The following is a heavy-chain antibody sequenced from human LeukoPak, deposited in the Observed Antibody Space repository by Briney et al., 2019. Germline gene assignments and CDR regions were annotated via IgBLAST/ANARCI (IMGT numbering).Heavy chain of an antibody. CDR2: ISGYNGNT. J-gene: IGHJ6*02. V-gene: IGHV1-18*01. CDR1: GDTFTNYA. D-gene: IGHD4-17*01. CDR3: AKDGPSSGMDV. Sequence: ASVTVSCKASGDTFTNYAFNWVRQAPGQGLEWMGWISGYNGNTNYAQKFQGRVTMTTDTSTSTAYMELRSLRSDDTAVYYCAKDGPSSGMDVWGQATAVTDS.